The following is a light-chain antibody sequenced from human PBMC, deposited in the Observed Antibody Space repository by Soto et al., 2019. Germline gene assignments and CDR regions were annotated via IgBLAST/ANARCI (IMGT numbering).Light chain of an antibody. Sequence: EIVLTQSPGTLSFSPGERPSLSCRVSQSVSSNLAWYQQKPGQAPRLLIYGASTRATGIPARFSGSGSGTEFTLTISSLQSEDFAVYYCQQYNNWPPITFGQGTRLEIK. CDR3: QQYNNWPPIT. J-gene: IGKJ5*01. V-gene: IGKV3-15*01. CDR1: QSVSSN. CDR2: GAS.